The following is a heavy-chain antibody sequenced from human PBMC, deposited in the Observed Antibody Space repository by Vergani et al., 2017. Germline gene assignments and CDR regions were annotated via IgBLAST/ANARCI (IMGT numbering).Heavy chain of an antibody. CDR1: AYTFTSYG. CDR2: ISAYNGNT. D-gene: IGHD3-16*01. J-gene: IGHJ4*02. CDR3: ARDQGRGIMITFGNYFDY. V-gene: IGHV1-18*01. Sequence: QVQLVQSGAEVKKPGASVKVSCKASAYTFTSYGITWVRQAPGQGLEWMGWISAYNGNTNYAQKFQGRVTMTTDTSTSTAYMELRSLTSDDTAVYFCARDQGRGIMITFGNYFDYWGQGTLVTVSS.